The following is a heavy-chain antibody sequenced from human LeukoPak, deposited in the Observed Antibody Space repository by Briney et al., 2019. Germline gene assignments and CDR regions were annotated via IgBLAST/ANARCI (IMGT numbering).Heavy chain of an antibody. Sequence: PGGSLRLSCAVSGLTFTNAWMSWVRQAPGKGLEWVGRIKSKTDGGTTDYAAPVKGRFTISRDDSKNTLYLQMNSLITEDTAMYYCLGSFLGYWGQGTLVTVSS. CDR3: LGSFLGY. V-gene: IGHV3-15*01. J-gene: IGHJ4*02. CDR1: GLTFTNAW. CDR2: IKSKTDGGTT. D-gene: IGHD1-26*01.